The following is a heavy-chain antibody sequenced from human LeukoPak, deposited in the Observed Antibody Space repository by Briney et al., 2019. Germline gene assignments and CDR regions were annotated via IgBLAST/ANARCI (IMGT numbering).Heavy chain of an antibody. CDR3: ARGDVDCGECFHH. J-gene: IGHJ1*01. Sequence: SETLSLTCTVSGGSISSSSYYWGWIRQPPGKGLEWIGSIYYSGSTYYNPSLKSRVTISVDTSKNQFSLKLSSVTAADTAVYYCARGDVDCGECFHHWGQGTLVTVSS. V-gene: IGHV4-39*01. D-gene: IGHD2-21*02. CDR1: GGSISSSSYY. CDR2: IYYSGST.